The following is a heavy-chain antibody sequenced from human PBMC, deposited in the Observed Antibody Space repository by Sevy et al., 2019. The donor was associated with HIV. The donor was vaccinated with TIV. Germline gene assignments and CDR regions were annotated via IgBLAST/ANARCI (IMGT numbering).Heavy chain of an antibody. Sequence: GGSLRLSCKASGFTFGDYAMSWFRQAPGKGLEWVGFIRNKAYDGTTEYAASVKGRFTISRDDSKSIDYLQMNSLKIEDTAVYYCTRDPTEGIAVAGNWYDPWGQGTLVTVSS. J-gene: IGHJ5*02. D-gene: IGHD6-19*01. V-gene: IGHV3-49*03. CDR2: IRNKAYDGTT. CDR3: TRDPTEGIAVAGNWYDP. CDR1: GFTFGDYA.